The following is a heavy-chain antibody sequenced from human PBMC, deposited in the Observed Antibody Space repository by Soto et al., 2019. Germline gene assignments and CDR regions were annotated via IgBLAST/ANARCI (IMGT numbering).Heavy chain of an antibody. CDR3: AMIEYSSGSDY. D-gene: IGHD6-19*01. CDR2: IMPIFGTT. Sequence: QVQLVQSGAEVKKPGSSVKVSCKASRGTFSRFPIAWVRQAPGQGLEWVGGIMPIFGTTKYAQNFRDRVTIYADESTSTAYMELSSLRFEDTAVYYCAMIEYSSGSDYWGQGTLVTVFS. CDR1: RGTFSRFP. V-gene: IGHV1-69*01. J-gene: IGHJ4*02.